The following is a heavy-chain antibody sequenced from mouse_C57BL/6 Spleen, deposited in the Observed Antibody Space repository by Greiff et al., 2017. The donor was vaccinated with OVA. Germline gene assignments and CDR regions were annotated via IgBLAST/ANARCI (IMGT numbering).Heavy chain of an antibody. V-gene: IGHV5-17*01. CDR3: ATRRFAD. CDR1: GFTFSDYG. J-gene: IGHJ3*01. CDR2: ISSGSSTI. D-gene: IGHD2-12*01. Sequence: EVQRVEPGGGLVKPGGSLKLSCAASGFTFSDYGMHWVRQAPEKGLEWVAYISSGSSTIYYADTVKGRFTISRDNAKNTLFLQMTSLRSEDAALYYCATRRFADWGKGTPVTVSA.